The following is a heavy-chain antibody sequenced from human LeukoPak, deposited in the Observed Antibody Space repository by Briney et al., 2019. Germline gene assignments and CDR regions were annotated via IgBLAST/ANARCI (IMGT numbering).Heavy chain of an antibody. CDR2: IYPGDSDT. V-gene: IGHV5-51*01. CDR1: GYTFISYW. D-gene: IGHD3-10*01. J-gene: IGHJ6*02. Sequence: GESLKISCKGSGYTFISYWIGWVRQMPGKGLEWMGNIYPGDSDTTYSPSFQGQVTISADKSVSTAYLQWSSLRASDTAIYYCVVQAALGTSGVWGQGTTVTVSS. CDR3: VVQAALGTSGV.